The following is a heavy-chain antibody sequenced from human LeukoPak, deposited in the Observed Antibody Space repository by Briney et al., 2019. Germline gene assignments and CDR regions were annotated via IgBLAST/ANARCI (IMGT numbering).Heavy chain of an antibody. D-gene: IGHD2-2*01. J-gene: IGHJ4*02. CDR1: GFTFSSYS. V-gene: IGHV3-21*01. CDR3: ARCSVPADDY. Sequence: PGGSLRLSCAASGFTFSSYSMNWVRQAPGKGLEWVSSISSSSSYIYYADSVKGRFTISRDNAKSSLYLQMNSLRAEDTAVYYCARCSVPADDYWGQGTLVTVSP. CDR2: ISSSSSYI.